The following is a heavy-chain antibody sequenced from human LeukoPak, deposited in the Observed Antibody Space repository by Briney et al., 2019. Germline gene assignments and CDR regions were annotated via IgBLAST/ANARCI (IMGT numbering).Heavy chain of an antibody. CDR2: MKEDGSQE. V-gene: IGHV3-7*01. CDR1: GFTFSSSA. D-gene: IGHD2-15*01. Sequence: PGGSLRLSCAASGFTFSSSALSWVRQAPGKGLEWVANMKEDGSQETYVDSVKGRFTISRDNAKNSLYLQMNNVRAEDTAVYYCARYSYKHDCWGQGTLVTVSS. CDR3: ARYSYKHDC. J-gene: IGHJ4*02.